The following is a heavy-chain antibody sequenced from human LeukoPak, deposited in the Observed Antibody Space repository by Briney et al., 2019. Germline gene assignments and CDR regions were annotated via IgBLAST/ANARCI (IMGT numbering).Heavy chain of an antibody. J-gene: IGHJ3*02. CDR1: GASISSSY. CDR2: IYYNGNT. Sequence: SGTLSLTSTVSGASISSSYWSWVRQPPGKRLEWIGFIYYNGNTNSNPSLKSRVTISADTSKNQFSLKLTSVTAADTAVYYCVRGNYDNRGYSNAFDIWGQGAMVTVSS. D-gene: IGHD3-22*01. CDR3: VRGNYDNRGYSNAFDI. V-gene: IGHV4-59*01.